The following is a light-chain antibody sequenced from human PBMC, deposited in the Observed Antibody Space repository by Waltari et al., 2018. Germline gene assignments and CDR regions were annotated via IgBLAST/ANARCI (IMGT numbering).Light chain of an antibody. Sequence: DIQMTQSPSSLSASVGDTVTITCRASQNINRFLNWYQQESGRAPKLLISGATSLQNEVPSRFSGSGFGTDFTLTISSLQPEDFATYYCQQSYSTLTWTFGQGTKVEI. CDR2: GAT. CDR3: QQSYSTLTWT. J-gene: IGKJ1*01. V-gene: IGKV1-39*01. CDR1: QNINRF.